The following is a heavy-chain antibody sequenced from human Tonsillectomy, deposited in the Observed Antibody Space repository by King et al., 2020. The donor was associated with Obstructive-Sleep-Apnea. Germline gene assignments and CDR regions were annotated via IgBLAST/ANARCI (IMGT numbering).Heavy chain of an antibody. CDR1: GGSISSGGYY. CDR2: IYYSGST. CDR3: ARADAAGTCYFDY. Sequence: VQLQESGPGLVKPSQTLSLTCTVSGGSISSGGYYWSWIRQHPGKGLEWIGYIYYSGSTYYNPSLKGRVTISVDKSKNQFSLKLSSLTAADTAVYYCARADAAGTCYFDYWGQGTLVTVSS. D-gene: IGHD6-13*01. J-gene: IGHJ4*02. V-gene: IGHV4-31*03.